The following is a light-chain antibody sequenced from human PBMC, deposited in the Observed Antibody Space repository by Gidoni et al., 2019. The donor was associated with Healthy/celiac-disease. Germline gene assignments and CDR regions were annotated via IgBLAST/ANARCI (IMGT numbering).Light chain of an antibody. V-gene: IGKV1-5*03. J-gene: IGKJ4*01. Sequence: DIQMTQSPSTLSAFVGDRVTITCRASQSISSWLAWYQQKPGKAPNLLIYKASNLHTGVPSRFSGSVSGTEFTLTISSLQPDDFSTYYCQQYKSYSLLTFGGXTKVEIK. CDR1: QSISSW. CDR2: KAS. CDR3: QQYKSYSLLT.